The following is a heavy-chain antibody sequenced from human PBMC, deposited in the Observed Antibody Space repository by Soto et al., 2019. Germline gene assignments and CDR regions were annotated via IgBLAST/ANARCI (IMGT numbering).Heavy chain of an antibody. D-gene: IGHD3-3*01. CDR1: GFTFSDYY. J-gene: IGHJ6*03. Sequence: QVQRVESGGGLVKPGGSLGLSCAASGFTFSDYYMSWVRQAPGKGLEWVSYISSSGSTIYYADSVKGRFTISRDNAKNSLYLQMNSLRAEDTAVYYCARVAHYDFWSGYYRAGYYYYYMDVWGKGTTVTVSS. CDR3: ARVAHYDFWSGYYRAGYYYYYMDV. CDR2: ISSSGSTI. V-gene: IGHV3-11*01.